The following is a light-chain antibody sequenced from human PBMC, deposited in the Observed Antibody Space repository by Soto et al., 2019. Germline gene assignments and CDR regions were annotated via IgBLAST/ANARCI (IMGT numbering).Light chain of an antibody. CDR3: XXXXXXPPMX. V-gene: IGKV3-15*01. J-gene: IGKJ1*01. CDR1: QSVSSN. Sequence: EIVMTQSPATLSVSPGERATLSCRASQSVSSNLAWYQQKPGQAPRLLIYGASTRATGIPARFSGSGSGTELTLTISSLQSEXXXXXXXXXXXXXPPMXFGQGTKVEIK. CDR2: GAS.